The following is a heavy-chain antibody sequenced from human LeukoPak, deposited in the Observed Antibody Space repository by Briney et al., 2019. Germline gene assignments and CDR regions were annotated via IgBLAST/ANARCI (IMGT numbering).Heavy chain of an antibody. CDR2: ISSSGSTI. D-gene: IGHD3-22*01. Sequence: GGSLRLSCVGSGFSFSSYGMNWVRQAPGKGLEWVSYISSSGSTIYYADSVKGRFTISRDNAKNSLYLQMNSLRAEDTAVYYCARAQGYYDTLPGYWGQGTLVTVSS. V-gene: IGHV3-48*03. CDR3: ARAQGYYDTLPGY. J-gene: IGHJ4*02. CDR1: GFSFSSYG.